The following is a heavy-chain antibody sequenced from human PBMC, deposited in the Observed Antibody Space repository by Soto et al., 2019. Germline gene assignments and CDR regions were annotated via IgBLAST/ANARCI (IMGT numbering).Heavy chain of an antibody. V-gene: IGHV1-46*01. CDR2: INPSGGST. J-gene: IGHJ3*02. Sequence: APERVSCKASGCNFISYGMRWVRQAPGQGLEWMGIINPSGGSTSYAQKFQGRVTMTRDTSTSTVYMELSSLRSEDTAVYYCARHYGDSGAFDIWGQGTMFTVSS. CDR1: GCNFISYG. D-gene: IGHD4-17*01. CDR3: ARHYGDSGAFDI.